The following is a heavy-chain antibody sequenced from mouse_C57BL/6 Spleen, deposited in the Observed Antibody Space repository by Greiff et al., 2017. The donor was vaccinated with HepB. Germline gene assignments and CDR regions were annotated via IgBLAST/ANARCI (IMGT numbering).Heavy chain of an antibody. Sequence: QVQLKQPGAELVKPGASVKLSCKASGYTFTSYWMHWVKQRPGQGLEWIGMIHPNSGSTNYNEKFKSKATLTVDKSSSTAYMQLSSLTSEDSAVYYCARDRDGYPFAYWGQGTLVTVSA. V-gene: IGHV1-64*01. D-gene: IGHD2-3*01. CDR3: ARDRDGYPFAY. J-gene: IGHJ3*01. CDR2: IHPNSGST. CDR1: GYTFTSYW.